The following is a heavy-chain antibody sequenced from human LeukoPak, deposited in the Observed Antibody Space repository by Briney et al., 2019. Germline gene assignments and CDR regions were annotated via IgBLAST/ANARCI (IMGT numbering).Heavy chain of an antibody. D-gene: IGHD6-13*01. CDR3: AKDQGSSSSSGMDV. CDR2: ISYDGSNK. Sequence: GGSLRLSCAASGFTFSSYDMNWVRQAPGKGLEWVAVISYDGSNKYYADSVKGRFTISRDNSKNTLYLQMNSLRAEDTAVYYCAKDQGSSSSSGMDVWGQGTTVTVSS. CDR1: GFTFSSYD. J-gene: IGHJ6*02. V-gene: IGHV3-30*18.